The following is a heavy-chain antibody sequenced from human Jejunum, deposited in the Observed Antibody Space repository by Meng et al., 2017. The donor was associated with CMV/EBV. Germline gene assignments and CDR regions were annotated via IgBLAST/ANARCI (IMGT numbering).Heavy chain of an antibody. CDR2: LYGDDDK. V-gene: IGHV2-5*02. D-gene: IGHD2-15*01. CDR1: GFSLSTSDVA. CDR3: AHSYCSAGTCYSFYY. J-gene: IGHJ4*02. Sequence: QITLKESGPTLVKPTQTLTLTCAFSGFSLSTSDVAVGWIRQPPGKALEWLALLYGDDDKRRSPSLQTRLTITKDSSKNQVVLTMTNMDPVDTATYYCAHSYCSAGTCYSFYYWGPGTLVTISS.